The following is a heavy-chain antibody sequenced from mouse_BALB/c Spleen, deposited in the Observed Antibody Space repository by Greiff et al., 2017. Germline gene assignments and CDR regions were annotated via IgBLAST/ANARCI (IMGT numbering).Heavy chain of an antibody. CDR2: ILAGGST. V-gene: IGHV2-9*02. J-gene: IGHJ4*01. CDR1: GFSLTSYG. D-gene: IGHD2-2*01. CDR3: ARGWLRHAMDY. Sequence: VHLVESGPGLVAPSQSLSITCTVSGFSLTSYGVYRVRQPPGKGLEWLGVILAGGSTNYNSAPMSRLSISKDNTKSQVFLKMNSLQTDDTAMYYCARGWLRHAMDYWGQGTSVTVSS.